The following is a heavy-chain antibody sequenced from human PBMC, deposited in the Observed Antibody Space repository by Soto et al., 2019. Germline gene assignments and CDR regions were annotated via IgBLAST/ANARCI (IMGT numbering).Heavy chain of an antibody. Sequence: ASVKVSCKASGYTFTGYYMHWVRQAPGQGLEWMGWINPDSGGTNYAQKFQGWVTMTRDTSISTAYMELSRLRSDDTAVYYCARGLGYDFWSGYYKGSYYYGMDVWGQGTTVTVSS. CDR2: INPDSGGT. CDR3: ARGLGYDFWSGYYKGSYYYGMDV. CDR1: GYTFTGYY. D-gene: IGHD3-3*01. V-gene: IGHV1-2*04. J-gene: IGHJ6*02.